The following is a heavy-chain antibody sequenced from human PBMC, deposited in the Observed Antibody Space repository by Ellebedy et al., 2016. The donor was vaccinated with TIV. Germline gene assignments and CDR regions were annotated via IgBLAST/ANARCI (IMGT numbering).Heavy chain of an antibody. V-gene: IGHV3-33*01. CDR3: AREVEGGQGDLNA. Sequence: GESLKISCGVSGINFRNYHMHWVRQAPREGLEWVALIWFNGRLKYYAESVKGRFSISRDNFRNALYLQIKALRDDETGVYDWAREVEGGQGDLNAWGQGTTVTVSS. D-gene: IGHD1-26*01. CDR1: GINFRNYH. J-gene: IGHJ6*02. CDR2: IWFNGRLK.